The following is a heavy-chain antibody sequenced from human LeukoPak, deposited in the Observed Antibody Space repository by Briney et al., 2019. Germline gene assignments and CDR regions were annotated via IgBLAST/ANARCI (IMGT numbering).Heavy chain of an antibody. CDR1: GLTFSSYS. Sequence: PGGSLRLSCAVSGLTFSSYSMHWVRQAPGKGLEWVSYISRTGDTTHYADSVKGRFTISRDNSKNTLYLQMNSLRAEDTAVYYCAKGRLVVPFPTAFDIWGQGTMVTVSS. CDR2: ISRTGDTT. CDR3: AKGRLVVPFPTAFDI. V-gene: IGHV3-48*01. J-gene: IGHJ3*02. D-gene: IGHD3-22*01.